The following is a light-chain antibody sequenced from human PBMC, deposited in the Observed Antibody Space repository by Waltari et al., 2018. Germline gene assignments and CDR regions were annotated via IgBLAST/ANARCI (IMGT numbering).Light chain of an antibody. CDR2: DAS. CDR3: QQRSNWTPHT. CDR1: QSVGSY. V-gene: IGKV3-11*01. Sequence: EILLTQSPATLSLSPGATATLSCRASQSVGSYLAWYQQKPGQPPRLLIYDASNRATGVPARFRGSGSGTEFTLTISSLEAEDFAVYYCQQRSNWTPHTFGQGARLEIK. J-gene: IGKJ2*01.